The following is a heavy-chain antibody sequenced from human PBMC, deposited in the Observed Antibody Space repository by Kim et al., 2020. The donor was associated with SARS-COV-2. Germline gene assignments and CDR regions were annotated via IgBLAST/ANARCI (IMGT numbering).Heavy chain of an antibody. CDR3: ARGCGSCYLALDY. D-gene: IGHD2-15*01. CDR1: GFTFSDHY. CDR2: TRNKANSYTT. J-gene: IGHJ4*02. Sequence: GGSLRLSCAASGFTFSDHYMDWVRQAPGKGLEWVGRTRNKANSYTTEYAASVKGRFTISRDDSKNSLYLQMNSLKTEDTAVYYCARGCGSCYLALDYWGQGTLVTVSS. V-gene: IGHV3-72*01.